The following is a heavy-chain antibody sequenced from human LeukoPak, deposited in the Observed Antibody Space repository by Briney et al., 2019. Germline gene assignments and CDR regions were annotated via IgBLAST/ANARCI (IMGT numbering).Heavy chain of an antibody. CDR3: AYGSGSYYIVAY. CDR2: IYHNGNT. CDR1: GGSISSGGYS. D-gene: IGHD3-10*01. J-gene: IGHJ4*02. V-gene: IGHV4-30-2*01. Sequence: SQTLSLTCAVFGGSISSGGYSWTWIRQPPGKSLEWIGYIYHNGNTYYNPSLKSRVTISVDRSKNHFSLRLTSVTAADTAVYYCAYGSGSYYIVAYWGQGTLVTVSS.